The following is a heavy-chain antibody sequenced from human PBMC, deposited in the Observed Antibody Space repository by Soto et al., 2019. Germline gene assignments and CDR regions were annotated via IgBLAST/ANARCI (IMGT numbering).Heavy chain of an antibody. V-gene: IGHV1-69*02. J-gene: IGHJ4*02. CDR3: QAKQLAPTHYFDY. CDR1: GGTFSSYT. Sequence: QVQLVQSGAEVKKPGSSVKVSCKASGGTFSSYTISWVRQAPGQGLEWMGRIIPILGIANYAQKFQGRVTITADKSTSTAYMELSSLRSEDTAVYYCQAKQLAPTHYFDYWGQGTLVTVSS. D-gene: IGHD6-6*01. CDR2: IIPILGIA.